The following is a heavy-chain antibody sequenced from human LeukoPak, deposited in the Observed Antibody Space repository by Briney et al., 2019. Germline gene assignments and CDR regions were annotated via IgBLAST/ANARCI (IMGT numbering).Heavy chain of an antibody. J-gene: IGHJ4*02. CDR3: ARDGIVVVPAAISISGNYFDY. D-gene: IGHD2-2*02. Sequence: GGSLRLSCAASGFTFSSYGMHWVRQAPGKGLEWVAFIWYDGSNKYYADSVKGRFTISRDNSKNTLYLQMNSLRAEDTAVYYCARDGIVVVPAAISISGNYFDYWGQGTLVTVSS. V-gene: IGHV3-33*01. CDR1: GFTFSSYG. CDR2: IWYDGSNK.